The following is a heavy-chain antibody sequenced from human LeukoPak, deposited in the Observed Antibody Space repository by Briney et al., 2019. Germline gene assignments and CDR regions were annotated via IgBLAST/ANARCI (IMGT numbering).Heavy chain of an antibody. J-gene: IGHJ2*01. D-gene: IGHD6-13*01. V-gene: IGHV4-59*01. CDR2: IYYSGST. CDR1: GGSIRSYY. Sequence: SETLSLTCTVSGGSIRSYYWSWIRQPPGKGQEWIAYIYYSGSTNYNPSLKSRVTISVDTSKNQFSLKLSSVTAADTAAYYCARVYYSNSYDYWYFDLWGRGTLVTVSS. CDR3: ARVYYSNSYDYWYFDL.